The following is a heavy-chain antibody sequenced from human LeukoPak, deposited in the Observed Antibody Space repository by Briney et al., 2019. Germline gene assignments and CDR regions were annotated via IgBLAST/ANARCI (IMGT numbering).Heavy chain of an antibody. D-gene: IGHD3-16*01. CDR2: INPNSGGT. J-gene: IGHJ6*03. Sequence: GASVKVSCKASGYTFTGYYMHWVRQAPGQGLEWMGWINPNSGGTNYAQKFQGRVTMTRDTSISTAYMELSRLRSDDTAVYYCARAPHFVWGPVWYMDVWGKGTTVTVSS. CDR1: GYTFTGYY. V-gene: IGHV1-2*02. CDR3: ARAPHFVWGPVWYMDV.